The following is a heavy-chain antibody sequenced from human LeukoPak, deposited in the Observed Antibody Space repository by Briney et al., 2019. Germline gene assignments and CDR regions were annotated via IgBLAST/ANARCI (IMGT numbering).Heavy chain of an antibody. CDR1: GFTFSNYA. V-gene: IGHV3-23*01. D-gene: IGHD2-15*01. CDR2: ISGSGGET. CDR3: AKDGGSDPDSFDI. Sequence: GGSLRLSCAASGFTFSNYAMSWVRQAPGKGLEWVSAISGSGGETYYAESVKGRFTISRDNTKNSLYLQMNSLRAEDTAVYYCAKDGGSDPDSFDIWGQGTMVTVSS. J-gene: IGHJ3*02.